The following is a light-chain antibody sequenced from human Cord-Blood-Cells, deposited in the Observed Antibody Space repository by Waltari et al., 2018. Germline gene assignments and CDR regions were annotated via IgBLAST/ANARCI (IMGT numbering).Light chain of an antibody. CDR1: SSDVGGDNY. Sequence: QSALTQPRPVSGSPGQSVTISCPGTSSDVGGDNYVSWSQQHPGKATKLMIYVVSKRPSGVPDRFSGSKSGNTASLTISGLQAEDEADYYCCSYAGSYTLVFGGGTKLTVL. V-gene: IGLV2-11*01. CDR2: VVS. J-gene: IGLJ2*01. CDR3: CSYAGSYTLV.